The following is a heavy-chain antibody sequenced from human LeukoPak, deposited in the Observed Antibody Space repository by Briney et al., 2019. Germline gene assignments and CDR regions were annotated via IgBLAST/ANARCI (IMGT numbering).Heavy chain of an antibody. D-gene: IGHD3-16*01. CDR2: IYDSGNT. CDR3: ARWGLYFYYMDV. J-gene: IGHJ6*03. Sequence: SETLSLTCTVSGGSNSSGGSYWRWIRQHPGKGLEWIGYIYDSGNTYSTPSLKGRLTMSVDTSKNHFSLRLRSVTAADTAVYYCARWGLYFYYMDVWGKGTTVAVSS. V-gene: IGHV4-31*03. CDR1: GGSNSSGGSY.